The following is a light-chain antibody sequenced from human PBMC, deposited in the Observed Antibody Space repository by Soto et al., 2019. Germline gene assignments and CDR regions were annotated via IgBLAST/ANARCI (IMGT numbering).Light chain of an antibody. CDR3: QQFQSYALT. V-gene: IGKV1-13*02. J-gene: IGKJ4*01. CDR2: DAS. Sequence: AIQLTQSPSSLSASVGDRVTITCRASQGISSALAWYQHKPGRAPRLLIYDASSLQSGVPSRFSGSGSGTDFTLTIISLQPEDFATYYCQQFQSYALTFGGGTKLEIK. CDR1: QGISSA.